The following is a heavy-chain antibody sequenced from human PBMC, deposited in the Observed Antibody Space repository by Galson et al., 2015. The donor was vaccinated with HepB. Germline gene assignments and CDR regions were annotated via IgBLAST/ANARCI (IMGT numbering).Heavy chain of an antibody. CDR1: GVTFSSYA. V-gene: IGHV1-69*13. CDR2: IIPLFRTA. CDR3: ARQYDSRGFYAY. D-gene: IGHD3-22*01. J-gene: IGHJ4*02. Sequence: SVKVSCKASGVTFSSYAISWVRQAPGQGLEWVGGIIPLFRTANYAQKFQGRVTITADESTSTAYMELSRLTSEDTAVYYCARQYDSRGFYAYWGQGTLVIVSA.